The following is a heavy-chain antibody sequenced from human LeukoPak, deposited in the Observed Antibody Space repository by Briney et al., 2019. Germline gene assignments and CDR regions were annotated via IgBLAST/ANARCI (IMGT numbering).Heavy chain of an antibody. D-gene: IGHD5-24*01. CDR2: INCNSGGA. J-gene: IGHJ3*02. CDR3: ARSDQQMAYDAFDI. V-gene: IGHV1-2*02. Sequence: ASVKVSCKASGYTFTAYYMHWVRQAPGQGLERMGWINCNSGGAKYAQIFQGRVTMTRDTSFSTAYMELSRLRSDDTAVYYCARSDQQMAYDAFDIWGQGTMVTVSS. CDR1: GYTFTAYY.